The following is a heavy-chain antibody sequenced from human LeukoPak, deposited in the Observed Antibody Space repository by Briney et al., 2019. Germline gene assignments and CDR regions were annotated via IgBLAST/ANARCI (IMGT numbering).Heavy chain of an antibody. CDR1: GYSIGAGFH. Sequence: SETLSLTCAVSGYSIGAGFHWGWFRQPPGKGLEWIGTIYYSRSTYYNPSLKSRLTISVDTSKNQFSLKLRFVTAADTAMYYCARDQIKTEDVFDIWGQGTMVTVSS. J-gene: IGHJ3*02. CDR2: IYYSRST. V-gene: IGHV4-38-2*02. CDR3: ARDQIKTEDVFDI.